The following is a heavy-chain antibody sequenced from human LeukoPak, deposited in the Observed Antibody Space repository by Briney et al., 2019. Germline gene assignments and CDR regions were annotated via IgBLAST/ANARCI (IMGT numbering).Heavy chain of an antibody. Sequence: GGSLRLSCAASGFTSSDYILDWVRQAPGEGLEWVGRIRRGANSYTTEYAASVKGRFTISRDDSKNSLYLHMNSLKTEDTAVYHCSRDGGEGGNSAFDIWGQGTLVTVSS. CDR3: SRDGGEGGNSAFDI. CDR2: IRRGANSYTT. D-gene: IGHD3-16*01. V-gene: IGHV3-72*01. J-gene: IGHJ3*02. CDR1: GFTSSDYI.